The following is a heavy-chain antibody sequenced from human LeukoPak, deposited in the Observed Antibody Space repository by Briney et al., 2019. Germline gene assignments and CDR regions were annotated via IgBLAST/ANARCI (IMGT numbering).Heavy chain of an antibody. Sequence: WGALTLSRAASGFTFSSYGMHWVRQAPGKGLAWVAYLRYDGSNKYYADSVKGRFTISRDNSKNTLYLQMSSLRAEDTAVYYCARNGSGWPDYWGQGTLVTVSS. V-gene: IGHV3-30*02. J-gene: IGHJ4*02. D-gene: IGHD6-19*01. CDR2: LRYDGSNK. CDR1: GFTFSSYG. CDR3: ARNGSGWPDY.